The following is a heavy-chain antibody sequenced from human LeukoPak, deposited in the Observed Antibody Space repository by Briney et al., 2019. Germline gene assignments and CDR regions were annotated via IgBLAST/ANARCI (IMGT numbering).Heavy chain of an antibody. D-gene: IGHD2-8*02. V-gene: IGHV3-74*03. J-gene: IGHJ4*02. CDR1: GFTFSTKW. CDR2: ISGDGSST. CDR3: ATTKPGAPNLLDS. Sequence: PGRSLSLSSAASGFTFSTKWMHWVRQVPGKGLLWVSRISGDGSSTLYADSVKGRFTISRDNVENTLYLQMNSLRAEDTAVYFCATTKPGAPNLLDSWGQGTLVTASS.